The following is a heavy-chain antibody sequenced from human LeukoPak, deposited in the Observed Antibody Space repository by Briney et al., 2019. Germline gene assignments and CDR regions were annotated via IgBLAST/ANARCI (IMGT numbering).Heavy chain of an antibody. CDR2: ISYSGST. J-gene: IGHJ3*02. D-gene: IGHD3-22*01. V-gene: IGHV4-59*08. CDR3: ARRRDYYYDSSGSNLPNAFDI. Sequence: SETLSLTCSVSGGSITGYYWSWIRQPPGKGLEWLGYISYSGSTNYNPSLKSRVTISVDTSKNQFSLKLSSVTAADTAVYYCARRRDYYYDSSGSNLPNAFDIWGQGTMVTVSS. CDR1: GGSITGYY.